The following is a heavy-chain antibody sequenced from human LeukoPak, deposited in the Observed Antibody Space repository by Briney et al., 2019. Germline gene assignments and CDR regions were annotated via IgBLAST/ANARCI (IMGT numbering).Heavy chain of an antibody. D-gene: IGHD6-13*01. CDR2: AFHSGET. V-gene: IGHV4-59*08. CDR3: ARYGGSAWYVHY. J-gene: IGHJ4*02. CDR1: GDSISSYY. Sequence: SETLSLTCTISGDSISSYYWGWVRQPPGKGLEWIGHAFHSGETDYNPSLGSRATITLHTSKNQFSLRLTSVTAADTAVYYCARYGGSAWYVHYWGQGTLVTVTS.